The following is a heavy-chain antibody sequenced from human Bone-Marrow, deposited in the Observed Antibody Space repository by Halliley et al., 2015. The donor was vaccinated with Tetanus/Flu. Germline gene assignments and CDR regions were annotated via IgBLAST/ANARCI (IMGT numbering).Heavy chain of an antibody. CDR1: GGSFSGYY. D-gene: IGHD1-26*01. CDR2: INHSGST. V-gene: IGHV4-34*01. CDR3: ARVIVGATTYYGMDV. Sequence: TLFLTCAVYGGSFSGYYWSWIRQPPGKGLEWIGEINHSGSTNYNPSLKSRVTISVDTSKNQFSLKLSSVTAADTAVYYCARVIVGATTYYGMDVWGQGTTVTVSS. J-gene: IGHJ6*02.